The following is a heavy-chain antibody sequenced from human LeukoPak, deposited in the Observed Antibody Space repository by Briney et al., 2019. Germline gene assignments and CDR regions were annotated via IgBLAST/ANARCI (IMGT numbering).Heavy chain of an antibody. Sequence: GGSLRLSCAASGFTLSSYWMSWVRQAPGKGLEWVANIKQDGSEKYYVDSVKGRFTISRDNAKNSLYLQMNSLRAEDTAVYYCARDAPGYYDSSGYYAYWGQGTLVTVSS. J-gene: IGHJ4*02. D-gene: IGHD3-22*01. V-gene: IGHV3-7*01. CDR1: GFTLSSYW. CDR3: ARDAPGYYDSSGYYAY. CDR2: IKQDGSEK.